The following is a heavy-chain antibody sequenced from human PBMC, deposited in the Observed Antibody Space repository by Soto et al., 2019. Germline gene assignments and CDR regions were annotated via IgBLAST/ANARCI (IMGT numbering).Heavy chain of an antibody. CDR1: GFTFGDYA. CDR3: TRDSSTRYSSGQDAFDI. CDR2: IRSKAYGGTT. J-gene: IGHJ3*02. Sequence: GGSLRLSCTAYGFTFGDYAMSWFRQAPGKGLEWVGFIRSKAYGGTTEYAASVKGRFTISRDDSKSIAYLQMNSLKTEDTAVYYCTRDSSTRYSSGQDAFDIQGQVPLDTLSS. D-gene: IGHD6-19*01. V-gene: IGHV3-49*03.